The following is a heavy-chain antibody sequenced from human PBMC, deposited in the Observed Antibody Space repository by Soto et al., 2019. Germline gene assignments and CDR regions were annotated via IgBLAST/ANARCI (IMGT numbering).Heavy chain of an antibody. Sequence: SETLSLTCTVSGGSTSSDNYWSWIRQPPGKGLEWIGHIYYSGNTDYNPSPKSRLAISIDTSKNQFSLKLSSVTAADTAVYFCAREGGESSDGLYYFDSWGQGSLVTVSS. V-gene: IGHV4-30-4*01. CDR1: GGSTSSDNY. D-gene: IGHD3-16*01. CDR3: AREGGESSDGLYYFDS. J-gene: IGHJ4*02. CDR2: IYYSGNT.